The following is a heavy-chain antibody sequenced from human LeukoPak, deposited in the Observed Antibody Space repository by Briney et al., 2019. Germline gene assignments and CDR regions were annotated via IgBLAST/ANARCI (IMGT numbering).Heavy chain of an antibody. J-gene: IGHJ4*02. CDR3: AKKTYQDIVVVPAAPRYFDY. V-gene: IGHV3-23*01. Sequence: GGSLRLSCAASGFTFSSYAMSWVRQAPGKGLEWVSAISGSGGSTYYADSVKGRFTISRDNSKNTLYLQMNSLRAEDTAVYYCAKKTYQDIVVVPAAPRYFDYWGQGTLVTVSS. CDR1: GFTFSSYA. CDR2: ISGSGGST. D-gene: IGHD2-2*01.